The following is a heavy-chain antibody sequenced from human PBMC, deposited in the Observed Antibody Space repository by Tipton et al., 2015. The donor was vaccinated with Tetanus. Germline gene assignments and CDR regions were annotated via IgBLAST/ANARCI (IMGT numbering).Heavy chain of an antibody. CDR2: MNPNSGNT. V-gene: IGHV1-8*02. D-gene: IGHD2-15*01. J-gene: IGHJ5*02. CDR3: ARMYPLANWFDP. Sequence: QSGPEVKKPGASVRVSCKASGYTFTGYYMHWVRQAPGQGLEWMGWMNPNSGNTGYAQKFQGRVTMTRNTSISTAYMELSSLRSEDTAVYYCARMYPLANWFDPWGQGTLVTVSS. CDR1: GYTFTGYY.